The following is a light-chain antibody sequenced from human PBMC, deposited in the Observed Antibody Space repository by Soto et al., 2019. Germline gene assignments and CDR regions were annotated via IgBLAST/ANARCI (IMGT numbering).Light chain of an antibody. V-gene: IGKV3-20*01. CDR1: QSVSSSY. J-gene: IGKJ1*01. CDR3: QQFDNSLWT. CDR2: GAS. Sequence: EIVLTQSPGTLSLSPGERATLSCGASQSVSSSYLAWYQQKPGQAPRLLIYGASSRATGIPDRFSGSGSGTDFTLTISRLEPADFAVYYCQQFDNSLWTFGQGTKVEIK.